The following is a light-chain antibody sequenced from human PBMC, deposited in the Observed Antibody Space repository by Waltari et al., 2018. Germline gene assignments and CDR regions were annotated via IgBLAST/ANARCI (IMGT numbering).Light chain of an antibody. J-gene: IGKJ1*01. CDR2: DAS. CDR3: QQYNSYSPV. CDR1: QSISSW. Sequence: DIQMTQSPSTLSASVGDRVTITCRASQSISSWLAWYQQKPGKAPKLLIYDASSLESGFPSRFSGSGSGTEFTLTISSLQPDDFATYYCQQYNSYSPVFGQGTKVEIK. V-gene: IGKV1-5*01.